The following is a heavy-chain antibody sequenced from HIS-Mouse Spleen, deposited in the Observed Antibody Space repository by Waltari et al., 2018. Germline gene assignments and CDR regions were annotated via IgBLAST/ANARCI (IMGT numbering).Heavy chain of an antibody. Sequence: QVQLVESGGGVVQPGRSLRLSCAASGFTFSSYGMHWVRQAPGKGLEWVAVIWYDGSNKYYADSVKGRFTISRDNSKNTLYLQMNSLRAEDTAVYYCAKGSFEDWEIDYWGQGTLVTVSS. CDR2: IWYDGSNK. J-gene: IGHJ4*02. V-gene: IGHV3-33*06. D-gene: IGHD3-10*01. CDR1: GFTFSSYG. CDR3: AKGSFEDWEIDY.